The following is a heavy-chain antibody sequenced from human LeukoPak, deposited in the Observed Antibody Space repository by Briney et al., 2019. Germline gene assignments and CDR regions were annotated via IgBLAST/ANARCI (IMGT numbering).Heavy chain of an antibody. D-gene: IGHD2-2*01. V-gene: IGHV3-30*18. CDR1: GFTFSSYG. CDR2: ISYDGSNK. J-gene: IGHJ4*02. CDR3: AKVERIVVVPAAIDY. Sequence: GGSLRLSCAASGFTFSSYGMHWVRQAPGKGLEWVAVISYDGSNKYYADSVKGRFTISRDNSKNTLYLQMNSLRAEDTAVYYCAKVERIVVVPAAIDYWGQGTLVTVSS.